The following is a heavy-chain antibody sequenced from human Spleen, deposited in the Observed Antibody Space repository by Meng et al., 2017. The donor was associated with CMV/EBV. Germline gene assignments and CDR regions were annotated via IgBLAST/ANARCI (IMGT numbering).Heavy chain of an antibody. D-gene: IGHD3-10*01. Sequence: GSLRLSCAVYGESPSNYYWSWIRQPPGKGLEWIGEVNHNGATNYNPSLKSRVTISADTPQKQFSLNLSSASAADTAVYYCARVGITMVRGSSSGYGMDVWGQGTTVTVSS. CDR3: ARVGITMVRGSSSGYGMDV. J-gene: IGHJ6*02. CDR1: GESPSNYY. V-gene: IGHV4-34*01. CDR2: VNHNGAT.